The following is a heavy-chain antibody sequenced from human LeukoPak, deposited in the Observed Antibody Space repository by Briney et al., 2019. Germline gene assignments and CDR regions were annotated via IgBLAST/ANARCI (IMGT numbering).Heavy chain of an antibody. CDR3: AKGGVGATIRTWSDP. D-gene: IGHD1-26*01. CDR1: GFTFSSYS. J-gene: IGHJ5*02. V-gene: IGHV3-23*01. CDR2: ISGSGGST. Sequence: GGSLRLSCAASGFTFSSYSMNWVRQAPGKGLEWVSAISGSGGSTYYADSVKGRFTISRDNSKNTLYLQMNSLRPEDTAVYYCAKGGVGATIRTWSDPWGQGTLVTVSS.